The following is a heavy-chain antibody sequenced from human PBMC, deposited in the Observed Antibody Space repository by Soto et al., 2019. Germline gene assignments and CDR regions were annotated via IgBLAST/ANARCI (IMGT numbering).Heavy chain of an antibody. CDR2: IVPIYRTA. J-gene: IGHJ4*02. Sequence: VPLVQSGAEVKKPGSSVKVSCKASGGTFSSYRINWVRQAPGQGLEWVGGIVPIYRTADYAQKFQGRVTITADESARTSYMELRSLKSQDTAVYYCVRDSGAKLSSSWGQGTLVTVSS. V-gene: IGHV1-69*01. CDR3: VRDSGAKLSSS. CDR1: GGTFSSYR. D-gene: IGHD6-13*01.